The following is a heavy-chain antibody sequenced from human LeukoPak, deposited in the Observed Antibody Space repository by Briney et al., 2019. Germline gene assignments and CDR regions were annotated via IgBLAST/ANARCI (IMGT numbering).Heavy chain of an antibody. CDR2: IYTSGST. CDR3: ARGYDILTGNYYFDY. D-gene: IGHD3-9*01. Sequence: SETLSLTCTVSGGSISSGSYYWSWIRQPAGKGLEWIGRIYTSGSTNYNPSLKSRVTISVDTSKNQFSLKLSSVTAADTAVYYCARGYDILTGNYYFDYWGQGTLVTVSS. J-gene: IGHJ4*02. V-gene: IGHV4-61*02. CDR1: GGSISSGSYY.